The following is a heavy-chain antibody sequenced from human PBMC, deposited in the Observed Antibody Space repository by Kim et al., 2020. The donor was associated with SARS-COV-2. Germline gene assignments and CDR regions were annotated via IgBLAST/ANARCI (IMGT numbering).Heavy chain of an antibody. J-gene: IGHJ5*02. V-gene: IGHV3-9*01. D-gene: IGHD6-19*01. CDR3: AKDIPPRGAVAGTNWFDP. Sequence: KGRCTISRDNAKNSLYLQMNSLRAEDTALYYCAKDIPPRGAVAGTNWFDPWGQGTLVTVSS.